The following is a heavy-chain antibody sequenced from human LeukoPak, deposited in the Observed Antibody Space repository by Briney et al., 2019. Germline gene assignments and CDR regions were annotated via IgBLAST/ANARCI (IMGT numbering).Heavy chain of an antibody. CDR2: IHYSGST. CDR3: ARDKNGYGYYHYGMDV. J-gene: IGHJ6*02. V-gene: IGHV4-59*01. Sequence: PSETLSLTCTVSGGSISSYYWNWIRQPPGKGLEWIGYIHYSGSTNYSPSLKSRVTISVDTSRNQFSLELSSVTAADTAVYYCARDKNGYGYYHYGMDVWGQGTTVTVSS. D-gene: IGHD5-12*01. CDR1: GGSISSYY.